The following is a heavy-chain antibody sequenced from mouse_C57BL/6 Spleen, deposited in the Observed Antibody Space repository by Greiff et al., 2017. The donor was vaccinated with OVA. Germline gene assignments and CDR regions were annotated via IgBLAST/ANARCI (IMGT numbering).Heavy chain of an antibody. D-gene: IGHD2-5*01. Sequence: QVQLQQSGAELVKPGASVKISCKASGYAFSSYWMNWVKQRPGKGLEWIGQIYPGDGDTNYNGKFKGKATLTADKSSSTADMQLSSLTSEDSAVYFCARHSNYLYYFAMDYWGQGTSVTVSS. J-gene: IGHJ4*01. CDR2: IYPGDGDT. CDR3: ARHSNYLYYFAMDY. CDR1: GYAFSSYW. V-gene: IGHV1-80*01.